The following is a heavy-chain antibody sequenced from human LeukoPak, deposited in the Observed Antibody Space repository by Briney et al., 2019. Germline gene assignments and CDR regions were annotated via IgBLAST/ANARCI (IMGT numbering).Heavy chain of an antibody. Sequence: KTSETLSLTCTVSAGSISSGSYYWSWIRQPAGKGLEWIGRIYTSGSTNYNPSLKSRVTVSVDTSKNQFSLKLSSVTAADTAVYYCARGDGDSSGRVDYYYYYMDVWGKGTTVTVSS. CDR1: AGSISSGSYY. V-gene: IGHV4-61*02. CDR3: ARGDGDSSGRVDYYYYYMDV. J-gene: IGHJ6*03. CDR2: IYTSGST. D-gene: IGHD4-17*01.